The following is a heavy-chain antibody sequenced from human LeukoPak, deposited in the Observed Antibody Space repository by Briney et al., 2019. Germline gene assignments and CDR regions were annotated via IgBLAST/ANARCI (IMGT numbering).Heavy chain of an antibody. J-gene: IGHJ3*02. Sequence: GGSLRLSCAASGFTFSGSDIHWVRQASGKGLEWVGHIRSKTNNYATADAASVKGRFTFYRDDSKNTAYIQLNRLKTEDTAVYYCTRHNYDRSGYGAFDIWGQGTMVTVSS. CDR2: IRSKTNNYAT. V-gene: IGHV3-73*01. D-gene: IGHD3-22*01. CDR1: GFTFSGSD. CDR3: TRHNYDRSGYGAFDI.